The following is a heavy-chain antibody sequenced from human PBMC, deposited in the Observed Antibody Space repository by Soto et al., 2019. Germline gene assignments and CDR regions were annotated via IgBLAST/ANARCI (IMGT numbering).Heavy chain of an antibody. CDR2: ISGSGGST. Sequence: EVQLLESGGGLVQPGGSLRLSCAASGFTFSSYGLSWVRQAPGKGLEWVSGISGSGGSTYYADSVKGRFTISRDNSKNTLYLQMNSLRAEDTAVYYGAKSLGDMVTFGGVIIVTLGDYWGQGTLVTVTS. J-gene: IGHJ4*02. CDR3: AKSLGDMVTFGGVIIVTLGDY. D-gene: IGHD3-16*02. V-gene: IGHV3-23*01. CDR1: GFTFSSYG.